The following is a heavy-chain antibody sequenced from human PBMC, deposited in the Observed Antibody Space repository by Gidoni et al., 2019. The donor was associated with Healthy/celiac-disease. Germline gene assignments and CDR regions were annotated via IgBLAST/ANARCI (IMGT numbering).Heavy chain of an antibody. J-gene: IGHJ5*02. CDR3: AKLAAAGTSA. Sequence: EVQLVESGGGLVQPGRSLRLSCAASGFTFDDYAMHWVRQAPGKGLEWVSGISWNSGSIGYADSVKGRFTISRDNAKNSLYLQMNSLRAEDTALYYCAKLAAAGTSAWGQGTLVTVSS. D-gene: IGHD6-13*01. CDR1: GFTFDDYA. CDR2: ISWNSGSI. V-gene: IGHV3-9*01.